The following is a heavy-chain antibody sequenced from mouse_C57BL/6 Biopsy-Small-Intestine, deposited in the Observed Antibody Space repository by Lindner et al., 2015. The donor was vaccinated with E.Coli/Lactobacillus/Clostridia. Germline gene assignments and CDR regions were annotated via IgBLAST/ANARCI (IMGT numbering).Heavy chain of an antibody. D-gene: IGHD1-1*01. CDR2: IYPGDGDT. J-gene: IGHJ2*01. CDR3: ARWDYGSSYNYFDY. Sequence: VQLQESGPELVKPGASVKISCKASGYAFSSSWMNWVKQRPGKGLEWIGRIYPGDGDTNYNGKFKGKATLTADKSSSTAYMQLSSLTSEDSAVYFCARWDYGSSYNYFDYWGQGTTLTVSS. CDR1: GYAFSSSW. V-gene: IGHV1-82*01.